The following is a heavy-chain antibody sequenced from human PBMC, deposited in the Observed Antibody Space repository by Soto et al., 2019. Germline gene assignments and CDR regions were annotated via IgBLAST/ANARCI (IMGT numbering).Heavy chain of an antibody. CDR2: MSGSGNEI. V-gene: IGHV3-23*01. CDR3: AKDALYNYEKLNY. D-gene: IGHD5-18*01. Sequence: EVQLLESGGDLVQPGGPRRLPWAPPGFTFTSFALTWVRKAPGKGLGWISCMSGSGNEIYYADSVKGRFTISRDNPKNTVYLHMSSLRAEDTAVYYCAKDALYNYEKLNYWGQGTLVTVSS. CDR1: GFTFTSFA. J-gene: IGHJ4*02.